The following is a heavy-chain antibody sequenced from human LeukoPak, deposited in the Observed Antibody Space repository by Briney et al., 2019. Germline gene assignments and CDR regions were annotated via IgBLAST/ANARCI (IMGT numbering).Heavy chain of an antibody. CDR3: AKDRSGYVGSLDY. CDR1: GLTFSSYG. CDR2: ISYDGSNK. Sequence: GGSLRLSCAASGLTFSSYGMHWVRQAPGKGLEWVAVISYDGSNKYYADSVKGRFTISRDNSKNTLYLQMNSLRAEDTAVYYYAKDRSGYVGSLDYWGQGTLVTVSS. J-gene: IGHJ4*02. D-gene: IGHD5-12*01. V-gene: IGHV3-30*18.